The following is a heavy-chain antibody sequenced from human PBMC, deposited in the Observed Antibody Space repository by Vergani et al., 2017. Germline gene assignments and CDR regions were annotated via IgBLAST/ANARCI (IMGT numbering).Heavy chain of an antibody. J-gene: IGHJ5*02. D-gene: IGHD2-21*01. Sequence: VQLVQSGAEVRKPGASVTVSCTASGYIFKNYYIHWLRQAPGQAFEWMGILNPTTGHTTSAQKFVGRVDMTRDPSTDTSTRTVQMTLSSLRSEDTAVYYCSRSIGYCAGATCRAYYFDHWGQGTRVTVSS. CDR3: SRSIGYCAGATCRAYYFDH. CDR2: LNPTTGHT. V-gene: IGHV1-46*02. CDR1: GYIFKNYY.